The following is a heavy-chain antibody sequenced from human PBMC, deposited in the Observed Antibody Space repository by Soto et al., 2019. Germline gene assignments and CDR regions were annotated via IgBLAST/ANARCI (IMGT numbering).Heavy chain of an antibody. CDR1: GGSFSGYY. V-gene: IGHV4-34*01. D-gene: IGHD1-26*01. J-gene: IGHJ4*02. CDR2: INHSGST. Sequence: QVQLQQWGAGLLKPSETLSLTCAVYGGSFSGYYWSWIRQPPGKGLEWIGEINHSGSTNYNPSLKSRVTISXXTXKXXFALKLSAVTAADTAVYYCARGQGWELLPAYYFDYWGQGTLVTVSS. CDR3: ARGQGWELLPAYYFDY.